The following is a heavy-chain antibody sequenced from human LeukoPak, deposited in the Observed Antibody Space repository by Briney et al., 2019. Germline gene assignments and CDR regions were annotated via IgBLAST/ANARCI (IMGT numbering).Heavy chain of an antibody. CDR1: GFTFSSYW. Sequence: GGSLRLSCAASGFTFSSYWMNWARQAPGKGLEWVASINHNGNVNYYVDSVKGRFAISRDNAKNSLYLQMSSLRAEDTAVYYCARSHVYVWGSPEKTVSGFDLWGQGTMVTVSS. J-gene: IGHJ3*01. CDR2: INHNGNVN. V-gene: IGHV3-7*01. D-gene: IGHD3-16*01. CDR3: ARSHVYVWGSPEKTVSGFDL.